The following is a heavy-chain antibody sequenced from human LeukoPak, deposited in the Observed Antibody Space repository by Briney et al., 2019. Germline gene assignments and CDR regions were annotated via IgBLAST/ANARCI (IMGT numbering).Heavy chain of an antibody. J-gene: IGHJ5*02. CDR1: GGSISSYY. V-gene: IGHV4-59*01. CDR3: ARGLRANWFDP. CDR2: IYYSGST. Sequence: SETLSLTCTVSGGSISSYYWSWIRQPPGKGLEWIGYIYYSGSTNYNPSLKSRVTISVDTSKNQFSLKLSSVTAADTAVYYCARGLRANWFDPWGQGTLVTVTS. D-gene: IGHD3-16*01.